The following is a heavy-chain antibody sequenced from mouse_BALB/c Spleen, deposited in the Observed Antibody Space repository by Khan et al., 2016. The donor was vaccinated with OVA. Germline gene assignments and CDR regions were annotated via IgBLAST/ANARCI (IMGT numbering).Heavy chain of an antibody. V-gene: IGHV2-5*01. CDR2: IWRGGNR. CDR3: AKNLVYSMDY. J-gene: IGHJ4*01. CDR1: GFSLTNYG. Sequence: VQLVESGPGLVQPSQSLSITCTVSGFSLTNYGVHWVRQSPGKGLEWLGVIWRGGNRDYNAAFMSRLSITKDNSKSQVFFKMNSLQADDTAIYYCAKNLVYSMDYWGQGTSVTVSS.